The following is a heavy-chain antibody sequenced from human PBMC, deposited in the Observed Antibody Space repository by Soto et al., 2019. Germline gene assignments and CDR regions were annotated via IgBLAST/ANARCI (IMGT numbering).Heavy chain of an antibody. CDR2: INHSGST. J-gene: IGHJ5*02. CDR1: GGSFSGPN. V-gene: IGHV4-34*01. D-gene: IGHD3-10*01. CDR3: ARGWGFGFDP. Sequence: QVQLQQWGAGLLKPSETLPLACAVYGGSFSGPNWSWIRQPPGKGLEWIGEINHSGSTNYNPSLKSRVTISIDMSKNQYSLKVTSVTAADTAVYYCARGWGFGFDPWGQGILVTVSS.